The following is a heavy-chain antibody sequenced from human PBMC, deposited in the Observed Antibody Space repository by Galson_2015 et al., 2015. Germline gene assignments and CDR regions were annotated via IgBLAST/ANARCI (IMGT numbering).Heavy chain of an antibody. CDR1: GLSFSNYW. J-gene: IGHJ4*01. CDR2: IKHDGREK. CDR3: VEGIRWLPDY. V-gene: IGHV3-7*01. Sequence: SLRLSCAASGLSFSNYWLNWVRQAPGKGLEWVATIKHDGREKYYVDSVKGRFTISRDNSANLMYLQMNSLRAGDSAVYYCVEGIRWLPDYWGHGTRYTVST. D-gene: IGHD1-1*01.